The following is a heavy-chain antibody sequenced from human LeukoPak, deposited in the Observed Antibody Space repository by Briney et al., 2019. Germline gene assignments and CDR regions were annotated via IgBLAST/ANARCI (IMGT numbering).Heavy chain of an antibody. CDR3: ARDHSSGWYSDYFDY. J-gene: IGHJ4*02. V-gene: IGHV3-23*01. D-gene: IGHD6-19*01. Sequence: GGSLRLSCAASGVSFSSYAMSWVRQAPGRGLEWVSAISGSGGSTYYADSVKGRFTISRDNSKNTLYLQMNSLRAEDTAVYYCARDHSSGWYSDYFDYWGQGTLVTVSS. CDR1: GVSFSSYA. CDR2: ISGSGGST.